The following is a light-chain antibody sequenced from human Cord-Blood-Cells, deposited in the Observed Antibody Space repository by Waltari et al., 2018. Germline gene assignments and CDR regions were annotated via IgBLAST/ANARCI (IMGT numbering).Light chain of an antibody. CDR1: SSDVGGYNY. Sequence: QSALTQPPSASGSPGQSVTISCTGTSSDVGGYNYVSWYQQHPGKAPKLMIYEVSKRPSGGPDRFAGSKSGNTASLTVSGLQAEDEADYYCSSYAGINNFYVFGTGTKVTVL. CDR3: SSYAGINNFYV. CDR2: EVS. V-gene: IGLV2-8*01. J-gene: IGLJ1*01.